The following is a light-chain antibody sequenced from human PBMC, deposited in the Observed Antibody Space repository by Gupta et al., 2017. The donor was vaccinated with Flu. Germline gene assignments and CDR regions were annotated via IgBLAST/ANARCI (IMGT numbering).Light chain of an antibody. CDR2: AAS. J-gene: IGKJ1*01. V-gene: IGKV1-39*01. Sequence: DIQMTESPSSLSASVGDRVTITCRASQNIGNYLNCYQQKPGKAPNLLIYAASNSHTGLPSRFSGVTSAADITLTISILHPEEFATYCRQRKQGTLRTFGEGTKVDIK. CDR3: QRKQGTLRT. CDR1: QNIGNY.